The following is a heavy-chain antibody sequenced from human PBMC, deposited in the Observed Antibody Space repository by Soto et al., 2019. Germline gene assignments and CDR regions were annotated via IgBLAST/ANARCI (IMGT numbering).Heavy chain of an antibody. CDR1: GYPVTAYY. D-gene: IGHD3-3*01. CDR2: LKPATGAA. CDR3: ARGGGVGVAGSAAFDM. V-gene: IGHV1-2*02. J-gene: IGHJ3*02. Sequence: QLHLVQSGAVVKKPGASVTVSCSASGYPVTAYYMHWVRQAPGRGLEWMGGLKPATGAAKYTQTCQGRVTMTSDKATITVFMELGGLASGDTAVFYCARGGGVGVAGSAAFDMWGQGTVVTVSS.